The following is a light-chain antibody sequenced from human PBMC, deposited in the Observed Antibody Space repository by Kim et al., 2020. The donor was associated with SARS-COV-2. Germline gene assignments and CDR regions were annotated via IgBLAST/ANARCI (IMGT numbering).Light chain of an antibody. CDR1: KSVSSD. J-gene: IGKJ1*01. CDR3: QQYNNWPPT. Sequence: EIVMTQSPATLSVSPGERATLSCRAGKSVSSDLAWYQQKPGPAPRLLIHGASTRATGIPARFSGSGSGTEITLTISSLQSEDFAVYYCQQYNNWPPTFGQGTKVDIK. V-gene: IGKV3-15*01. CDR2: GAS.